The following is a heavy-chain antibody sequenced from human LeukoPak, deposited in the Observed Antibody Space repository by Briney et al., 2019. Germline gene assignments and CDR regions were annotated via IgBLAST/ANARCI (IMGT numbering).Heavy chain of an antibody. CDR1: GGSISSYY. CDR2: IYYSGST. V-gene: IGHV4-59*01. Sequence: SETLSLTCTVSGGSISSYYWSWIRQPPGKGLEWIGYIYYSGSTNYNPSLKSRVTISVDTSKNQFSLKLSSVTAADTAVYYCARGGAVAGYYFDYWGQGTLVTVSS. J-gene: IGHJ4*02. D-gene: IGHD6-19*01. CDR3: ARGGAVAGYYFDY.